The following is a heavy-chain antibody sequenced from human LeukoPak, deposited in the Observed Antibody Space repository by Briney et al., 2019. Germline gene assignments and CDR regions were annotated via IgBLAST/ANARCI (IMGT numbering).Heavy chain of an antibody. CDR3: AKVIGGSSAWYARGFDY. V-gene: IGHV3-9*01. Sequence: PGRSLRLSCAASGFTFDDYAMHWVRQAPGKGLGWVSGISWNSGSIGYADSVKGRFTISRDNSKNTLYLQMNSLRAEDTAVYFCAKVIGGSSAWYARGFDYWGQGTLVTVSS. CDR1: GFTFDDYA. J-gene: IGHJ4*02. CDR2: ISWNSGSI. D-gene: IGHD2-15*01.